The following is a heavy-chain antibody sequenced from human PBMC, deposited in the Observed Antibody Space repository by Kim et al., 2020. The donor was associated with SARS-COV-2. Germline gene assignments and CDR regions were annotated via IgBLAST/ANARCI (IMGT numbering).Heavy chain of an antibody. CDR3: ARCGVHPYDYVPI. J-gene: IGHJ3*02. V-gene: IGHV4-39*01. Sequence: SETLSLTCTVSGGSISSSSYYWGWIRQPPGKGLEWIGSIYYSGSTYYNPSLKSRVTISVDTSKNQFSLKLSSVTAADTAVYYCARCGVHPYDYVPIWGQGTMVTVSS. CDR2: IYYSGST. CDR1: GGSISSSSYY. D-gene: IGHD5-12*01.